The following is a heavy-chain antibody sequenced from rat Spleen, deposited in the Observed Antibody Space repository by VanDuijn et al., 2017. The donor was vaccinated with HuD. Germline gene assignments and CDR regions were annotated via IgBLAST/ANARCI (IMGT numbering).Heavy chain of an antibody. CDR2: ISYDGSST. CDR1: GFSFGDYA. J-gene: IGHJ2*01. CDR3: ATEGYGYAHFFDY. Sequence: EVQLVESGGGLVQPGRSLKFSCAASGFSFGDYAMAWVRQAPTKGLEWVATISYDGSSTYYRDSVKGRFTISRDNAKSTLYLQMDSLRSEDTATYYCATEGYGYAHFFDYWGQGVMVTVSS. D-gene: IGHD1-7*01. V-gene: IGHV5-17*01.